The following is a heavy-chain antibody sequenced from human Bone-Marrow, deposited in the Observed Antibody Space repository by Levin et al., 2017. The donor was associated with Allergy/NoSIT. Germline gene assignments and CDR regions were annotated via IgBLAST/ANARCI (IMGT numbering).Heavy chain of an antibody. V-gene: IGHV4-31*03. J-gene: IGHJ4*02. CDR1: GGSVGSGGYY. Sequence: SQTLSLTCSVSGGSVGSGGYYWSWVRQRPGKGLEWIGEIFHSVSPSYNPSLKSRVTTSIDKSRNLFSLNMSSVTAADTAVYYCARESLRRAAPVWGQGALVVVSS. CDR2: IFHSVSP. CDR3: ARESLRRAAPV. D-gene: IGHD6-6*01.